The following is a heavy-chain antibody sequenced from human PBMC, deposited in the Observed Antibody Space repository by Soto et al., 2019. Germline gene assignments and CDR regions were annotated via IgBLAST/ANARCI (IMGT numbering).Heavy chain of an antibody. CDR2: LYYRWST. CDR1: GGSISSSSYY. Sequence: QLQLQESGPGLVKPSETLSLTCTVSGGSISSSSYYLGWIRQPPGKGLEGIGRLYYRWSTYYNPSLKSRVTISVDTSKNQFSLKLSSVTAADTDVYYCARHQPTIFGVVIFHNWFDPWGQGTLVTVSS. J-gene: IGHJ5*02. CDR3: ARHQPTIFGVVIFHNWFDP. V-gene: IGHV4-39*01. D-gene: IGHD3-3*01.